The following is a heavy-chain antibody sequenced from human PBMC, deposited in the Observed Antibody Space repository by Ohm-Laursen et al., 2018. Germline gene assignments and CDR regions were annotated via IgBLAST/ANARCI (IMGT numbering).Heavy chain of an antibody. D-gene: IGHD3-3*01. Sequence: GASVKVSCKVSGGTFSSYAISWVRQAPGQGLEWMGRIIPILGIANYAQKFQGRVTITADKSTSTAYMELSSLRSEDTAVYYCAGSTIFGVVIITRFDPWGQGTLVTVSS. J-gene: IGHJ5*02. CDR3: AGSTIFGVVIITRFDP. CDR1: GGTFSSYA. CDR2: IIPILGIA. V-gene: IGHV1-69*04.